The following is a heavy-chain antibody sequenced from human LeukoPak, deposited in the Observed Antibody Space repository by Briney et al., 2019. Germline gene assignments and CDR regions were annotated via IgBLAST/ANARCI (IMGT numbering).Heavy chain of an antibody. Sequence: GGSLRLSCAASGFTFSSYGMHWVRQAPGKGLEWVAFIRYDGRNKYYADSVKGRFTISRDNSKNTLYLQMNSLRAEDTAVYYCAKDSEYSSSSASLDYWGQGTLVTVSS. V-gene: IGHV3-30*02. CDR2: IRYDGRNK. D-gene: IGHD6-6*01. CDR3: AKDSEYSSSSASLDY. CDR1: GFTFSSYG. J-gene: IGHJ4*02.